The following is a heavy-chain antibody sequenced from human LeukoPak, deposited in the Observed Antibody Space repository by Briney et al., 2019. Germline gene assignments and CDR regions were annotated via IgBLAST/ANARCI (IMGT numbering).Heavy chain of an antibody. CDR3: TKRPSTDGYNS. J-gene: IGHJ5*02. V-gene: IGHV3-23*01. CDR1: GFTFSTYA. CDR2: ISGSGDNT. D-gene: IGHD5-24*01. Sequence: AGGPLRLSCAVSGFTFSTYAMSWVRQAPGKGLEWVSVISGSGDNTYYADSVKGRFTISRDNFKNTLYLQMNSLRAEDTALYYCTKRPSTDGYNSWGEGCLVTVSS.